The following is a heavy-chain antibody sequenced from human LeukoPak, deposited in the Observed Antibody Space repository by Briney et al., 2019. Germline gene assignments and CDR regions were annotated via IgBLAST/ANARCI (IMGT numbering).Heavy chain of an antibody. V-gene: IGHV3-23*01. CDR2: IRGSGDRT. CDR3: AKADYYADHLFDY. J-gene: IGHJ4*02. CDR1: GFTFSSYA. Sequence: GGSLRLSCAASGFTFSSYAMSWVRQAPGKGLEWVSAIRGSGDRTHYADSVKGRFTISRDNSKNSLYLQMNSLKAEDTAVYYCAKADYYADHLFDYWGQGTLVTVSS. D-gene: IGHD3-10*01.